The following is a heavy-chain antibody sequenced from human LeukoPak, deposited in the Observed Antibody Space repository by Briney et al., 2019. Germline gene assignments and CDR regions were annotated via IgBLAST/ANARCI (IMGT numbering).Heavy chain of an antibody. J-gene: IGHJ6*04. CDR2: ISGSGGST. Sequence: PSETLSLTCTVSGYSISSGYYWGWIRQPPGKGLEWVSAISGSGGSTYYADSVKGRFTISRDNSKNTLYLQMNSLRAEDTAVYYCAKGADIVLMVYAIDVWGKGTTVTVSS. V-gene: IGHV3-23*01. D-gene: IGHD2-8*01. CDR3: AKGADIVLMVYAIDV. CDR1: GYSISSGYY.